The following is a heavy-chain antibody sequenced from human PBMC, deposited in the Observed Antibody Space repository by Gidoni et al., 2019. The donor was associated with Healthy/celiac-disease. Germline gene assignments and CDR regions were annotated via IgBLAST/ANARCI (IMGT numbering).Heavy chain of an antibody. CDR1: GFPFSSSA. CDR2: SSGRGGST. J-gene: IGHJ4*02. V-gene: IGHV3-23*01. Sequence: EVQLLESGGGLVQHGGSLRLSCAASGFPFSSSALSWVRRAPGKGLEWVSSSSGRGGSTYYADTVKGRFTISRDNSKKTRYLQMNSRRAEDTAVYYCAKLRSSWGVETKNDYWGQGTLVTVSS. D-gene: IGHD6-13*01. CDR3: AKLRSSWGVETKNDY.